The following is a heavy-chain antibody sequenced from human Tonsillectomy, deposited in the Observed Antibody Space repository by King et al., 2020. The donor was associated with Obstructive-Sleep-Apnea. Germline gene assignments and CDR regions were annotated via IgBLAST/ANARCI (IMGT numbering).Heavy chain of an antibody. D-gene: IGHD5-12*01. Sequence: VQLVESGGGLVQPGGSLRLSCAASGFTFNSYWMNWVSLAPGKGLEWVAHVKQDGSEEYVVGSVKGRFTNSRDNAKNSLYLQMNSPRAEDTAVYYCARSISPGYSGTPAGYWGQGTLVTVSS. CDR2: VKQDGSEE. V-gene: IGHV3-7*01. J-gene: IGHJ4*02. CDR3: ARSISPGYSGTPAGY. CDR1: GFTFNSYW.